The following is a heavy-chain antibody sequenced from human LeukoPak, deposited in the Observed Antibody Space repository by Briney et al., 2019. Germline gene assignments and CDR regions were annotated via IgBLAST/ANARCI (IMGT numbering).Heavy chain of an antibody. CDR1: GYTFTSYD. Sequence: ASVKVSCKASGYTFTSYDINWVRQATGQGLEWMGWISAYNGNTNYAQKLQGRVTMTTDTSTSTAYMELRSLRSDDTAVYYCASKSDYYYGMDVWGQGTTVTVSS. CDR3: ASKSDYYYGMDV. J-gene: IGHJ6*02. V-gene: IGHV1-18*01. CDR2: ISAYNGNT.